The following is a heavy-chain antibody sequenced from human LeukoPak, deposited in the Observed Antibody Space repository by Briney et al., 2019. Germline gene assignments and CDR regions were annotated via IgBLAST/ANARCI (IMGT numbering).Heavy chain of an antibody. CDR2: INPSGGGT. Sequence: ASVKVSCKAFGYAFTSYYMHWVRQAPGQGLEWMGVINPSGGGTSHAQKFQGRVTMTRDTSTGTVYMELSSLTSGDTAVYYCARGGRYGSDCWGQGTLVTVSS. D-gene: IGHD3-16*01. J-gene: IGHJ4*02. V-gene: IGHV1-46*01. CDR3: ARGGRYGSDC. CDR1: GYAFTSYY.